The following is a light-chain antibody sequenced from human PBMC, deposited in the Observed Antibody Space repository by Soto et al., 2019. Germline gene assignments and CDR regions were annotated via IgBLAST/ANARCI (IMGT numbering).Light chain of an antibody. CDR3: CSYTSTYV. CDR1: GSDVGS. Sequence: QSALTQPASVSWSPGQSITISCTVTGSDVGSVSWYQHPPGKAPKLIIYGGSDRPSGVSNRFSGSKSDNTASLTISGLQAEDEADYYCCSYTSTYVFGIGTKVTVL. V-gene: IGLV2-23*01. J-gene: IGLJ1*01. CDR2: GGS.